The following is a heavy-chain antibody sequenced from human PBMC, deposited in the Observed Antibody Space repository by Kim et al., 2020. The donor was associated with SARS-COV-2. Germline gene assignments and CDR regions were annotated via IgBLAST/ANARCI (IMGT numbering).Heavy chain of an antibody. CDR1: GYTFTDYG. CDR2: ISAYNGNT. D-gene: IGHD6-6*01. CDR3: ARDVWSSSSTGPSFDY. J-gene: IGHJ4*02. V-gene: IGHV1-18*01. Sequence: ASVKGSCKASGYTFTDYGISWVRQAPGQGLEWMGWISAYNGNTNYAQKVQGRVTMTTDTSTSTAYMELRSLRSDDAAMYFCARDVWSSSSTGPSFDYWGQGTLVTVSS.